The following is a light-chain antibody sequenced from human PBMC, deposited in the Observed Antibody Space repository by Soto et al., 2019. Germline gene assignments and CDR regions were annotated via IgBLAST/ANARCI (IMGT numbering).Light chain of an antibody. CDR2: AAS. Sequence: AIRMTQSPTSFSASTGDRVTITCRASQDISSYLAWYKQKPGEAPKLLIQAASALQSGVPSRFSGSGSGTDFTLTIRRLQSEDVATYCCQQYYSNRSFVQGTKVEV. CDR1: QDISSY. J-gene: IGKJ1*01. V-gene: IGKV1-8*01. CDR3: QQYYSNRS.